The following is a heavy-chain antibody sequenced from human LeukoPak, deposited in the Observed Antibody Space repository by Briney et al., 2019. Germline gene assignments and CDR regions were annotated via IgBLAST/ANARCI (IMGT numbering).Heavy chain of an antibody. J-gene: IGHJ6*04. V-gene: IGHV3-15*01. CDR3: TTSGGGYIVVVVAASPSGSVDV. Sequence: PGGSLRLSCAASGFTFSNAWMSWVRQAPGKGLEWVGRIKSKNDGGTTDYAAPVKGRFTISRDDSKNTLYLQMNSLKTEDTAVYYCTTSGGGYIVVVVAASPSGSVDVWGKGTTVTVSS. D-gene: IGHD2-15*01. CDR1: GFTFSNAW. CDR2: IKSKNDGGTT.